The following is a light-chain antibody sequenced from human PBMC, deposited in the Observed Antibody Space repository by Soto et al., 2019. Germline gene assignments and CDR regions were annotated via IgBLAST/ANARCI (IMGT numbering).Light chain of an antibody. CDR2: DAS. Sequence: DIQMTQSPSTLSASVGDRVTITCRASQSVSSWLAWYQQKPGKAPKLLIYDASSLESGAPSRFSGSGSGTEFTLTISSLQPDDFATYYCQQCNFYPWTFGQGTKVEIK. CDR1: QSVSSW. CDR3: QQCNFYPWT. J-gene: IGKJ1*01. V-gene: IGKV1-5*01.